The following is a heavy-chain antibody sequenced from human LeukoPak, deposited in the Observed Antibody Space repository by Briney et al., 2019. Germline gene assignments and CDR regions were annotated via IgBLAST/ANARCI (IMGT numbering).Heavy chain of an antibody. J-gene: IGHJ5*02. D-gene: IGHD2-2*01. CDR2: INHSGST. Sequence: PGGSLRLSCAVYGGSFSGYYWSWIRQPPGKGLEWIGEINHSGSTNYNPSLKSRVTISVDTSKNQFSLKLSSVTAADTAVYYCARERRAGSTSCYWSPWGQGTLVTVSS. CDR3: ARERRAGSTSCYWSP. CDR1: GGSFSGYY. V-gene: IGHV4-34*01.